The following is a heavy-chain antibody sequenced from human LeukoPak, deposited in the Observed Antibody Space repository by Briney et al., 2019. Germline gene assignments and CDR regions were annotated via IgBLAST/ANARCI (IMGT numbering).Heavy chain of an antibody. V-gene: IGHV4-39*01. D-gene: IGHD1-14*01. CDR2: IYYSGST. CDR1: GGSISSSSYY. J-gene: IGHJ5*02. CDR3: ASLVPPGWFDP. Sequence: SETLSLTCTVSGGSISSSSYYWGWIRQPPGKGLEWIGNIYYSGSTYYKPSLKSRLTISVDTSKNQFSLKLSSVTATDTAVYYCASLVPPGWFDPWGQGTLVTVSS.